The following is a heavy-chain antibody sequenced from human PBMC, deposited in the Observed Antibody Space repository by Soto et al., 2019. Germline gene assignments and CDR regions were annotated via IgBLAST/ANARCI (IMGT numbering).Heavy chain of an antibody. CDR3: ARSWHDFGTYGPFDY. Sequence: GESLKIPCKISGYSFSNYWLPWVRQMPAKGLEVMGLIYPADSDTRYSTSFQGQVTFSADKSFTTAYLYWSNLRASDTAMYYCARSWHDFGTYGPFDYWGQGTRVTVSS. CDR2: IYPADSDT. V-gene: IGHV5-51*01. D-gene: IGHD4-17*01. CDR1: GYSFSNYW. J-gene: IGHJ4*02.